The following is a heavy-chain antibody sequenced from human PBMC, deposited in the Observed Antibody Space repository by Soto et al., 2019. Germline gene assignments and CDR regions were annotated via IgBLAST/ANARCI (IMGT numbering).Heavy chain of an antibody. V-gene: IGHV3-48*01. CDR2: ISSSSSTI. CDR3: ARDPPGQQLVPGAFDI. Sequence: EVQLVESGGGLVQPGGSLRLSCAASGFTFSSYSMNWVRQAPGKGLEWVSYISSSSSTIYYADSVKGRFTISRDNVKNSMYMLMNSLKAEETAVYYGARDPPGQQLVPGAFDIWGQGTMVTVSS. J-gene: IGHJ3*02. CDR1: GFTFSSYS. D-gene: IGHD6-13*01.